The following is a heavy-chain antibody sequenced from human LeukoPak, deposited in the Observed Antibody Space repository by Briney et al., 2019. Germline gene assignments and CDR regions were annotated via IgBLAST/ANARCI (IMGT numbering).Heavy chain of an antibody. CDR1: GYTFTGYY. D-gene: IGHD6-13*01. V-gene: IGHV1-2*02. CDR3: AREGIAAAGREYNWFDP. J-gene: IGHJ5*02. Sequence: GASVKVSCKASGYTFTGYYMHWVRQAPGQGLEWMGWINPNSGGTNYARKFQGRVTMTRDTSISTAYMELSRLRSDDTAVYYCAREGIAAAGREYNWFDPWGQGTLVTVSS. CDR2: INPNSGGT.